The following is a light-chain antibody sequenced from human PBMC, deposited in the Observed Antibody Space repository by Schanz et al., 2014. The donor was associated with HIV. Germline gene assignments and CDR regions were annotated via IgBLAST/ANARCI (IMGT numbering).Light chain of an antibody. CDR1: QDISSY. J-gene: IGKJ2*01. CDR2: GAS. V-gene: IGKV1-9*01. CDR3: QQLTTFPYT. Sequence: IQLTQSPSSLSASVGDRVTITCRASQDISSYLAWYQQKPGKAPKLLIYGASTLQSGVPSRFSGSGSGTGFTLTISRLQPEDFATYYCQQLTTFPYTFGQGTKLDIK.